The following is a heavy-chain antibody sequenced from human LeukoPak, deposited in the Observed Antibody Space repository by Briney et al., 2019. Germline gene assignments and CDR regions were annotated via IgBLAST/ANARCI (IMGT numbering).Heavy chain of an antibody. CDR2: ISGSGGST. V-gene: IGHV3-23*01. CDR3: AKVVRYSYGPIGY. CDR1: GFTFSSYA. J-gene: IGHJ4*02. Sequence: GGSLRLSCAASGFTFSSYAMSWVRQAPGKGPEWVSAISGSGGSTYYADSVKGRFTISRDNSKNTLYLQMNSLRAEDTAVYYCAKVVRYSYGPIGYWGQGTLVTVSS. D-gene: IGHD5-18*01.